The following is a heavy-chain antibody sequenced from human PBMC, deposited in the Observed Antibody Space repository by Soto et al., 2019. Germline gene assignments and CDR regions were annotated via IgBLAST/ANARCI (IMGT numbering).Heavy chain of an antibody. CDR1: GYTFTSYY. Sequence: GASLKVPCKSSGYTFTSYYMHWVRQAPGQGLEWMGGINPIVGTTNYAQKFQGRVTITADESTSTAYMELSSLRSEDTAVYYCARGLLWFGEDYYGMDVWGQGTKVTVSS. V-gene: IGHV1-69*13. J-gene: IGHJ6*02. CDR3: ARGLLWFGEDYYGMDV. CDR2: INPIVGTT. D-gene: IGHD3-10*01.